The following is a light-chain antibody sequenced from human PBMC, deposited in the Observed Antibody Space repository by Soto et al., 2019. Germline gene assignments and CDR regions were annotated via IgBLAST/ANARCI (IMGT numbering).Light chain of an antibody. J-gene: IGKJ3*01. CDR2: LAS. V-gene: IGKV2-28*01. CDR1: QTLLNSNGDNY. Sequence: EIVMTQSPLSLPVTPGEPASISCNSSQTLLNSNGDNYLDWYLQRPGQSPQLLIYLASNRASGVPDRFSGSGSGTDFTLKISRVEAEDVGVYSCMQARQTPGFGPGPRVDIK. CDR3: MQARQTPG.